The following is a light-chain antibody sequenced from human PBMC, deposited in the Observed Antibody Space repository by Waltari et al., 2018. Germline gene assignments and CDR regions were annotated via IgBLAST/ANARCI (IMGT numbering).Light chain of an antibody. V-gene: IGKV3-11*01. Sequence: EIVLTQSPATLSLSSGDRATLSCRASQSVSSSLAWYQQSPGQAPRLLIYDASNRATGIPARFSGSGSGTDFTLTISSLEPEDFAVYYCQQRSSWPLTFGGGTKVEVK. CDR1: QSVSSS. CDR3: QQRSSWPLT. CDR2: DAS. J-gene: IGKJ4*01.